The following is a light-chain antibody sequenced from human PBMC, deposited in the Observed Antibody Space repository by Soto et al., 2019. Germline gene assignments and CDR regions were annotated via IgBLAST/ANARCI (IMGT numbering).Light chain of an antibody. CDR2: GAS. CDR1: QSVSSN. Sequence: IVLTQSPGTLFLSPGERATLSCRASQSVSSNLAWYQQKPGQAPRLLVYGASTRATGIPARFSGSGSGTEFTLTISSMQSQDFAVYYCQQYNNWPTITFGQGTRLEIK. CDR3: QQYNNWPTIT. V-gene: IGKV3D-15*01. J-gene: IGKJ5*01.